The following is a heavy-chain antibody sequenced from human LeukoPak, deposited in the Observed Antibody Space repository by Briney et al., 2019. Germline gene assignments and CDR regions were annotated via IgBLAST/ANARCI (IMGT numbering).Heavy chain of an antibody. CDR1: GGPIISHY. CDR3: ARDHSGYDPYFDY. D-gene: IGHD5-12*01. V-gene: IGHV4-4*07. CDR2: IYTSGST. Sequence: PSETLSLTCTVSGGPIISHYWTWIRQPAGKGLEWIGRIYTSGSTNSNPSLKSRVTMSVDTSKNQFSLKLSSVTAADTAVYYCARDHSGYDPYFDYWGQGTLVTVSS. J-gene: IGHJ4*02.